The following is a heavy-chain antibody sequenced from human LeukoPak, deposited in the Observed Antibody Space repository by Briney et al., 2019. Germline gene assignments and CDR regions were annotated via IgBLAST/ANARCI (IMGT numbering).Heavy chain of an antibody. CDR1: GFTFDNYA. CDR3: AKDMNSYGSGSSYNPWGPFDS. D-gene: IGHD3-10*01. V-gene: IGHV3-9*01. J-gene: IGHJ4*02. Sequence: SGGSPRLSCAASGFTFDNYAMHWVRQAPGKGLEWVSGIAWNSGNTGFADSVKGRFTISRDNAENSLYLQMNSLTPEDTAFYFCAKDMNSYGSGSSYNPWGPFDSWGQGTLDTVSS. CDR2: IAWNSGNT.